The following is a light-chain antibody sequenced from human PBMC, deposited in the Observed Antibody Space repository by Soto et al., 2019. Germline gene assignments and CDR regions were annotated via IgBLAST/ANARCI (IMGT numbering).Light chain of an antibody. CDR2: DVS. Sequence: QSALTQPASVSGSPGQSITISCTGTSSDVGGYNYVSWYQQHPGKAPKLMIYDVSNRPSGVSNRFSGSKSGNTASLTISGLQAEDEADYYCSSYTSIGTVFGGGTQLTV. J-gene: IGLJ7*01. CDR3: SSYTSIGTV. CDR1: SSDVGGYNY. V-gene: IGLV2-14*01.